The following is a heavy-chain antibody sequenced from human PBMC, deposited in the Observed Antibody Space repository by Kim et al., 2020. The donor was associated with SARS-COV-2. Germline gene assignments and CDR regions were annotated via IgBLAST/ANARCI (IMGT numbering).Heavy chain of an antibody. D-gene: IGHD6-13*01. CDR1: GGSISSSSYY. CDR2: IYYSGST. CDR3: AGPAAYSSTTSYYYGMDV. V-gene: IGHV4-39*01. J-gene: IGHJ6*02. Sequence: SETLSLTCTVSGGSISSSSYYWGWIRQPPGKGLEWIGSIYYSGSTYYNPSLKSRVTISVDTSKNQFSLKLSSVTAADTAVYYCAGPAAYSSTTSYYYGMDVWGQGTTVTVSS.